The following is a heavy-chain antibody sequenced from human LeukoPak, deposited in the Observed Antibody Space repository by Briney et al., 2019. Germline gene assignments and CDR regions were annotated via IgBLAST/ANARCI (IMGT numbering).Heavy chain of an antibody. CDR2: ISGNGGRT. J-gene: IGHJ4*02. CDR3: AKDRFGDYYFDY. D-gene: IGHD3-10*01. V-gene: IGHV3-23*01. CDR1: GFTFSNYA. Sequence: PGGSLRLSCAASGFTFSNYAMAWVRQAPGKGLEWVSAISGNGGRTYSADSVQGRFTISRDNSKNTVYLQMDNLRAEDSAIYYCAKDRFGDYYFDYWGQGTLVTVSS.